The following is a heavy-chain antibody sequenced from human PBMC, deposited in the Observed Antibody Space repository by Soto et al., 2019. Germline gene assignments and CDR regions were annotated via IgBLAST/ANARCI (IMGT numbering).Heavy chain of an antibody. CDR2: IIPIFGTA. CDR3: ARVKAGKLWSQRGTYYYYYYGMDV. Sequence: GASVKVSCKASGGTFSSYALSWVRQAPGQGLEWMGGIIPIFGTANYAQKFQGRVTITADESTSTAYRERSSLRSEDTAVYYCARVKAGKLWSQRGTYYYYYYGMDVWGQGTTVTVSS. CDR1: GGTFSSYA. V-gene: IGHV1-69*13. D-gene: IGHD5-18*01. J-gene: IGHJ6*02.